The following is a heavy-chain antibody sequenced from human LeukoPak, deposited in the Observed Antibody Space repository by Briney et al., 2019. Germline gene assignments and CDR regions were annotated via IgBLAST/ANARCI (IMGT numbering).Heavy chain of an antibody. V-gene: IGHV3-23*01. CDR3: AKDLFPTPTLGAFDI. CDR2: ISGSGGST. J-gene: IGHJ3*02. CDR1: GFTFSSSA. Sequence: PGGSLRLSCAASGFTFSSSAMSWVRQAPGKGLEWVSAISGSGGSTYYADSVKGRFTISRDNSKNTLYLQMSSLRAEDTAVYYCAKDLFPTPTLGAFDIWGQGTMVTVSS.